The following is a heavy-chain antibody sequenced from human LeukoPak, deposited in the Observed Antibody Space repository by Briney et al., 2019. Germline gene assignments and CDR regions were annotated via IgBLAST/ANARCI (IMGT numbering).Heavy chain of an antibody. Sequence: GSLRLSCAASGFTFSNYAMSWVRQAPGKGLEWVSAITGSGGNTYYADSVKGRFTVSRDNSKNTVFLQMNSLRAEDTAVYYCAKRGDYDVLTGYYVSDYWGQGTLVTVSS. J-gene: IGHJ4*02. V-gene: IGHV3-23*01. CDR3: AKRGDYDVLTGYYVSDY. D-gene: IGHD3-9*01. CDR2: ITGSGGNT. CDR1: GFTFSNYA.